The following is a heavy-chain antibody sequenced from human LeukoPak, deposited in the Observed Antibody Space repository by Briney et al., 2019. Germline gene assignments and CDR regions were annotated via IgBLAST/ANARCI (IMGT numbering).Heavy chain of an antibody. CDR3: ARGSDIVVVVAATPKVGWFDP. CDR2: INPNSGGT. J-gene: IGHJ5*02. Sequence: ASVKVSCKASGYTFTGYYMHWVRQAPGQGLEWMRWINPNSGGTNYAQKFQGWVTMTRDTSISTAYMELSRLRSDDTAVYYCARGSDIVVVVAATPKVGWFDPWGQGTLVTVSS. D-gene: IGHD2-15*01. V-gene: IGHV1-2*04. CDR1: GYTFTGYY.